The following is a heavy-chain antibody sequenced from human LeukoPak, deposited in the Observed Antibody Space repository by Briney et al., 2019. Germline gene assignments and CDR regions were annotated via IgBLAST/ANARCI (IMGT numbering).Heavy chain of an antibody. D-gene: IGHD6-6*01. CDR2: INPNSGGT. CDR1: GYTFTGYY. Sequence: ASVKVSCKASGYTFTGYYMHWVRQAPGQGLEWMGQINPNSGGTNYAQKFQGRVTMTRDTSISTAYMELSRLRSDDTAVYYCARKLIYSSSSTDFDYWGQGTLVTVSS. CDR3: ARKLIYSSSSTDFDY. V-gene: IGHV1-2*06. J-gene: IGHJ4*02.